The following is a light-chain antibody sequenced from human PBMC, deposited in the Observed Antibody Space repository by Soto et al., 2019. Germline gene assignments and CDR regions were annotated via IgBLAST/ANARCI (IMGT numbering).Light chain of an antibody. CDR1: QTMRSSH. V-gene: IGKV3-20*01. Sequence: EIVLTQPPGTLSLSPGERATLSFRASQTMRSSHLAWYQQKPGQAPRLLIYGASTRTLDVPDRFSGSGSGTNFTLTISRLQPEDFAVYYCQHYGTSLTFGGGTNVDIK. CDR2: GAS. J-gene: IGKJ4*01. CDR3: QHYGTSLT.